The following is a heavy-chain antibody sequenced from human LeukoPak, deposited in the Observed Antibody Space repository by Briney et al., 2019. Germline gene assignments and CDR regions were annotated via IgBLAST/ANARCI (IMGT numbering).Heavy chain of an antibody. CDR3: VRGNKNIAVADPRRYYYYYGMDV. V-gene: IGHV3-21*01. Sequence: GGSLRLSCAASGFTFSSYSMNWVRQAPGKGLEWVSSISSSSSYIYYADSVKGRFTISRDNAKNSLYLQMNSLRAEDTAVYYCVRGNKNIAVADPRRYYYYYGMDVWGRGTTVTVSS. CDR2: ISSSSSYI. D-gene: IGHD6-19*01. J-gene: IGHJ6*02. CDR1: GFTFSSYS.